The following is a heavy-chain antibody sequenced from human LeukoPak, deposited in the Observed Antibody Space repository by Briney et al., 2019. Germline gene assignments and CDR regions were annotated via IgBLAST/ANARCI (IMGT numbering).Heavy chain of an antibody. CDR2: ISYDASNK. J-gene: IGHJ4*02. CDR1: GFTFSSYA. V-gene: IGHV3-30-3*01. D-gene: IGHD6-6*01. CDR3: ASRKEYSTSSVFY. Sequence: GGSLRLSCAASGFTFSSYAMHWVRQAPGKGLEWLAVISYDASNKYYADSVKGRFTISRDNSKNTVSLRLNSLRAEDSAIYYCASRKEYSTSSVFYWGQGTLVTVSS.